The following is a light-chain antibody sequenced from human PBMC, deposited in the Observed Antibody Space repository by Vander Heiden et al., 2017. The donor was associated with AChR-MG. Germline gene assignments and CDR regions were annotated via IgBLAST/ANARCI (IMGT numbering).Light chain of an antibody. V-gene: IGKV1-5*03. CDR1: QSISSW. Sequence: DIQMTQSPSTLSASVGDRVTITCRASQSISSWLAWYQQKPGKAPKLLIYKASSLESGVPSRFSGSGYGTEFTLTISSLQPDDFATYYCQQYKSYSTLTFGGRTKVEIK. CDR2: KAS. CDR3: QQYKSYSTLT. J-gene: IGKJ4*01.